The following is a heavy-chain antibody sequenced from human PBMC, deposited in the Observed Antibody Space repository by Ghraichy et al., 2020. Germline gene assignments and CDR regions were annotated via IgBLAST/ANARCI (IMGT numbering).Heavy chain of an antibody. CDR2: IYYSGST. Sequence: SETLSLTCTVSGGSISSYYWSWIRQPPGKGLEWIGYIYYSGSTNYNPSLKSRVTISVDTSKNQFSLKLSSVTAADTAVYYCARGPPIAARRHYYYYYMDVWGKGTTVTVSS. D-gene: IGHD6-6*01. J-gene: IGHJ6*03. CDR3: ARGPPIAARRHYYYYYMDV. V-gene: IGHV4-59*01. CDR1: GGSISSYY.